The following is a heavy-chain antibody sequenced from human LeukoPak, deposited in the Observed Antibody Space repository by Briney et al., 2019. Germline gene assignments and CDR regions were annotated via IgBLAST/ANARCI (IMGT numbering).Heavy chain of an antibody. J-gene: IGHJ5*02. Sequence: PGGSLRLSCEASGFTFSTYNMNWVRQAPGKRLEWVSSITSSSSYAFYADSVKGRFTISRDNSKNTLYLQMNSLRAEDTAVYYCAKSYSSGYYVLGTWGQGTLVTVSS. V-gene: IGHV3-21*01. CDR1: GFTFSTYN. CDR2: ITSSSSYA. CDR3: AKSYSSGYYVLGT. D-gene: IGHD3-22*01.